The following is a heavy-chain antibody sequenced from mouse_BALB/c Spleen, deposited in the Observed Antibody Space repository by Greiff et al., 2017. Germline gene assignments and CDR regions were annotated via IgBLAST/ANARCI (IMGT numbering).Heavy chain of an antibody. CDR1: GFSLTSYG. CDR3: ARDWYGGYAMDY. CDR2: IWSGGST. V-gene: IGHV2-2*02. Sequence: VQRVESGPGLVQPSQSLSITCTVSGFSLTSYGVHWVRQSPGKGLEWLGVIWSGGSTDYNAAFISRLSISKDNSKSQVFFKMNSLQANDTAIYYCARDWYGGYAMDYWGQGTSVTVSS. J-gene: IGHJ4*01. D-gene: IGHD2-10*02.